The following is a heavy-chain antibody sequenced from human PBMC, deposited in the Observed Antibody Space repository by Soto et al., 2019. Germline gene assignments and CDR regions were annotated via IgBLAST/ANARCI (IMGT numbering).Heavy chain of an antibody. CDR2: IYYSGST. CDR3: ARKEGYCISTSCYYISDY. CDR1: GGSISSSSYY. Sequence: QLQLQESGPGLVKPSETLSLTCTVSGGSISSSSYYWGWIRQPPGKGLEWIGSIYYSGSTYYNPSLKSRVTIPVDTAKNQFYLKLSSVTAADTAVYYCARKEGYCISTSCYYISDYWGQGTLVTVSS. V-gene: IGHV4-39*01. D-gene: IGHD2-2*01. J-gene: IGHJ4*02.